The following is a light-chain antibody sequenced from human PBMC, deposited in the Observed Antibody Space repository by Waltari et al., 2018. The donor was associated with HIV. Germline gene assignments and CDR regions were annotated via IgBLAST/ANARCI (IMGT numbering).Light chain of an antibody. J-gene: IGLJ2*01. CDR1: SANVGTYS. CDR2: NHN. V-gene: IGLV1-44*01. Sequence: QSVLTQPPSASGTPGQRVTSSGSGGSANVGTYSVNWYHQVPGTAPKLLRYNHNRWPSGVPDRSSGSKSGTSASLAISGLQSEDEADYYCATWEHRLNGPIFGGGTRLTVL. CDR3: ATWEHRLNGPI.